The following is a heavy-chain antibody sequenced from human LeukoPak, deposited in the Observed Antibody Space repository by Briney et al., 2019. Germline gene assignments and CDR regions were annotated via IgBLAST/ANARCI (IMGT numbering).Heavy chain of an antibody. CDR1: GYTFTDYY. Sequence: ASVKVSCKASGYTFTDYYVHWVRQAPGQGLEWMGWINPHSGGSNYAQKFQGRVTMTWDTSITTAYMDLNRLRSDDTAIYYCARGRLTRGDYWGQGTLVTVSS. J-gene: IGHJ4*02. CDR2: INPHSGGS. D-gene: IGHD4/OR15-4a*01. V-gene: IGHV1-2*02. CDR3: ARGRLTRGDY.